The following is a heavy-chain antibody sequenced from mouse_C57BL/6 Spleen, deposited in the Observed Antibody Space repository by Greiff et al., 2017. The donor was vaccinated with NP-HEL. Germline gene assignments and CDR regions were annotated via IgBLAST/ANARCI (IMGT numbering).Heavy chain of an antibody. Sequence: EVKLVESGGGLVQPKGSLKLSCAASGFSFNTYAMNWVRQAPGKGVEWVARIRSKSNNYATYYADSVKDRFTISRDDSESMLYLQMNNLKTEDTAMYYCVREIYYGNYGAMDYWGQGTSVTVSS. D-gene: IGHD2-1*01. CDR1: GFSFNTYA. CDR2: IRSKSNNYAT. J-gene: IGHJ4*01. CDR3: VREIYYGNYGAMDY. V-gene: IGHV10-1*01.